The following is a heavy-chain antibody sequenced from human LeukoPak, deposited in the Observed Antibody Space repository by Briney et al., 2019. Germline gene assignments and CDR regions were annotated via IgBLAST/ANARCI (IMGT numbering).Heavy chain of an antibody. Sequence: GGSLRLSCAASGFTFSSYGMHWVRQAPGKGLEWVAFIRFDGTNKFYADSVKGRFTISRDNSKNTLYLQMNSLRAEDMAVYYCARDGGYNYGYCVDYWGQGTLVTVSS. D-gene: IGHD5-18*01. CDR1: GFTFSSYG. J-gene: IGHJ4*02. CDR3: ARDGGYNYGYCVDY. CDR2: IRFDGTNK. V-gene: IGHV3-30*02.